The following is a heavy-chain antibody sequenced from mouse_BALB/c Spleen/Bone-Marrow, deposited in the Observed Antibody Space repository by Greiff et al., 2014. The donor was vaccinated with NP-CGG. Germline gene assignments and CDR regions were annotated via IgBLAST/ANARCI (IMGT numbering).Heavy chain of an antibody. CDR2: IDPANGNT. V-gene: IGHV14-3*02. D-gene: IGHD2-2*01. CDR3: ASYGYGYYFDY. Sequence: EVKLMESGAELVKPGASVKLSCTASGFNIKDTYMHWVKQRPEQGLEWIGRIDPANGNTKYDPKFQGKASITADTSSNTAYLQLSSLTSEDTAVYYCASYGYGYYFDYWGQGTTLTVSS. J-gene: IGHJ2*01. CDR1: GFNIKDTY.